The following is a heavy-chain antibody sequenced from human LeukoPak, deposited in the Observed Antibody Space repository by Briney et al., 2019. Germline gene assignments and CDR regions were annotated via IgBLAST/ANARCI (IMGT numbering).Heavy chain of an antibody. CDR1: GYTFDSNW. J-gene: IGHJ3*02. Sequence: GESLKISCKGSGYTFDSNWIGWVRQMPGKGLEWMGIIYPGDSDTRYSPSFQGQVTISADKSISTAYLQWSSLKASDTAMYYCARQGLGYCSSTSCYKDAFDIWGQGTMVTVSS. D-gene: IGHD2-2*02. CDR2: IYPGDSDT. CDR3: ARQGLGYCSSTSCYKDAFDI. V-gene: IGHV5-51*01.